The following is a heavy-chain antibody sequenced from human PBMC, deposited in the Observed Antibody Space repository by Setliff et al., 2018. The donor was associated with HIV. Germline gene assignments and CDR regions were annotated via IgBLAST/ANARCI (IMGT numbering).Heavy chain of an antibody. CDR2: IYTSGST. Sequence: PSETLSLTCTVSGGSMNSYYWSWIRQPPGKGLEWIGYIYTSGSTKYNPSLKSRVTILVDPSKNQFSLRLSSVTAADTAVYYCASHQHNFTGYYYYYYYMAVWGRGTMVTVSS. V-gene: IGHV4-4*09. CDR3: ASHQHNFTGYYYYYYYMAV. CDR1: GGSMNSYY. D-gene: IGHD3-9*01. J-gene: IGHJ6*03.